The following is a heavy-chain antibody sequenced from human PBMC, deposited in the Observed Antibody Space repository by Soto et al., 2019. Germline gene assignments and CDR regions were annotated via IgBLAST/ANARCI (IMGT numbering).Heavy chain of an antibody. J-gene: IGHJ4*02. CDR1: GFTFSSYE. D-gene: IGHD3-22*01. CDR3: ARDEDYYDSSGYYSL. V-gene: IGHV3-48*03. CDR2: ISSSGSTI. Sequence: TGGSLRLSCAASGFTFSSYEMNWVRQAPGKGLEWVSYISSSGSTIYYADSVKGRFTISRDNAKNSLYLQMNSLRAEDTAVYYCARDEDYYDSSGYYSLWGQGTLVTVSS.